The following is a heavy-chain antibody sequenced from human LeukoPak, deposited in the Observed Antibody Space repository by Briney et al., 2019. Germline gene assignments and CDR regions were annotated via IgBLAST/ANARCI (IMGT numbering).Heavy chain of an antibody. D-gene: IGHD3-16*01. CDR1: GGSISSYY. J-gene: IGHJ4*02. V-gene: IGHV4-59*01. CDR3: ARPRLRLGELARGVLDY. CDR2: IYYSGST. Sequence: SETLSLTCTVSGGSISSYYWSWIRQPPGKGLEWIGYIYYSGSTSYNPSLKSRVTISVDTSKKQFSLKLSSVTAEDTAVYYCARPRLRLGELARGVLDYWGQGTLVTVSS.